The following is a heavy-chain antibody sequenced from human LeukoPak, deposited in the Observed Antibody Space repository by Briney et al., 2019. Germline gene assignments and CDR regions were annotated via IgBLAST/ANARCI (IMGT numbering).Heavy chain of an antibody. V-gene: IGHV3-48*01. Sequence: TGGSLRLSCAASGFTFSNYAMHWVRQAPGKGLEWVSYISTGSSTIYYADSVKGRFTISRDNAKSSLYLQMNSLRAEDTAVYYCARGLDPWGQGTLVTVSS. J-gene: IGHJ5*02. CDR2: ISTGSSTI. CDR1: GFTFSNYA. CDR3: ARGLDP.